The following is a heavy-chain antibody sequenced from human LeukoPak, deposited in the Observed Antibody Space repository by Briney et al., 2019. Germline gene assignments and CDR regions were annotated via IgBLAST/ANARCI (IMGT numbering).Heavy chain of an antibody. CDR3: TKDKGIINGFYYFDS. D-gene: IGHD3-10*01. J-gene: IGHJ4*02. CDR2: ISSSGSTI. CDR1: GFTFSSYE. Sequence: PGGSLRLSCAASGFTFSSYEMNWVRQAPGKGLEWVSYISSSGSTIYYADSVKGRFTISRDNAKSSLYLQMNSLRPGDTAFYYCTKDKGIINGFYYFDSWGQGTLVAVSS. V-gene: IGHV3-48*03.